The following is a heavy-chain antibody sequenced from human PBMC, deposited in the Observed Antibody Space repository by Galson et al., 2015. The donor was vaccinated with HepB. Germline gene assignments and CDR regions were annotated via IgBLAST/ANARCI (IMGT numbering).Heavy chain of an antibody. V-gene: IGHV1-18*01. CDR1: GYTFSSYG. D-gene: IGHD3-22*01. CDR3: ATDSSGYCYFDY. Sequence: SVKVSCKVSGYTFSSYGISWVRQAPGQGPEWMGWISGYSGDTNYAQNFQGRVTMTTDTSTSTAYMELRSLRSDDTAVYYCATDSSGYCYFDYWGQGTLVIVSS. CDR2: ISGYSGDT. J-gene: IGHJ4*02.